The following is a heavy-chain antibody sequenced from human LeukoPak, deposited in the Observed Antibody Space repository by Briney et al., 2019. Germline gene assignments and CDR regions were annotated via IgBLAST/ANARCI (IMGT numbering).Heavy chain of an antibody. CDR2: IDASGGST. Sequence: GGSLRLSCATSGFTFGSYAMTWVRQAPGKGLEWVSSIDASGGSTYYADSVKGRFTISRDNSKNTFYLHMNTLRADDTAVYYCAKGSGSGWYGWFAPWGQGTLVTVSS. V-gene: IGHV3-23*01. D-gene: IGHD6-19*01. J-gene: IGHJ5*02. CDR1: GFTFGSYA. CDR3: AKGSGSGWYGWFAP.